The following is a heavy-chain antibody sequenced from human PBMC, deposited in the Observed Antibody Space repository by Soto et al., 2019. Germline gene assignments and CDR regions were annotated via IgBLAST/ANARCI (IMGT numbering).Heavy chain of an antibody. V-gene: IGHV1-69*01. CDR1: GGPFSDYA. Sequence: QVQLVQSGAEVKKPGSSVKVSCKVSGGPFSDYAVSWVRQAPGQGLEWMGGIIPMFGTANYAQKFQGRVTITVYESTTTAYMELSSLRSEDTAVYYCARDLDYYGSVNYYNRIDYWGQGTLVTVSS. J-gene: IGHJ4*02. D-gene: IGHD3-10*01. CDR2: IIPMFGTA. CDR3: ARDLDYYGSVNYYNRIDY.